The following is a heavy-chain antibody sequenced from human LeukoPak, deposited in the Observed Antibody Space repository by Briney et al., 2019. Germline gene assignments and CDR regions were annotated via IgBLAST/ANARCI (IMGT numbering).Heavy chain of an antibody. CDR3: AKERMYNNGWFSP. Sequence: GGSLRLSCAVSGFTFRHYAMSWVRQAPGKGLEWVSSIIGSGGNRLYANSVKGRFTVSRDNSENNMSLQMNSLRAEDTAVYYCAKERMYNNGWFSPWGQGTLVTVSS. CDR1: GFTFRHYA. CDR2: IIGSGGNR. J-gene: IGHJ5*02. V-gene: IGHV3-23*01. D-gene: IGHD1-14*01.